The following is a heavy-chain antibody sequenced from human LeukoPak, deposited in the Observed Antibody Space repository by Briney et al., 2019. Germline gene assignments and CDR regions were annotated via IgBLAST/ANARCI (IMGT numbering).Heavy chain of an antibody. CDR3: ARHSGSYAFDY. V-gene: IGHV1-18*01. CDR1: GYRFTSYG. Sequence: AAVKVSCKTSGYRFTSYGISWVRQAPGQGLEWMGWVSTYNDKKDYAQNFQGRGIRTTDTSTTTAYMELESLSSDDTAVYYCARHSGSYAFDYWGQGTLVTVSS. CDR2: VSTYNDKK. J-gene: IGHJ4*02. D-gene: IGHD1-26*01.